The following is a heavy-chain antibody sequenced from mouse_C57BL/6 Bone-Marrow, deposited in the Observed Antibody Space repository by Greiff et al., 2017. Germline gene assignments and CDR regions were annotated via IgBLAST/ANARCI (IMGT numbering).Heavy chain of an antibody. D-gene: IGHD2-3*01. Sequence: QVQLKQPGAELVMPGASVKLSCKASGYTFTSYWMHWVKQRPGQGLEWIGEIDPSDSYTNYNQKFKGKSTLTVDKSSSTAYMQLSSLTSEDSAVYYCARGWLLPAMDYGGQGTSGTVSS. CDR2: IDPSDSYT. CDR3: ARGWLLPAMDY. CDR1: GYTFTSYW. J-gene: IGHJ4*01. V-gene: IGHV1-69*01.